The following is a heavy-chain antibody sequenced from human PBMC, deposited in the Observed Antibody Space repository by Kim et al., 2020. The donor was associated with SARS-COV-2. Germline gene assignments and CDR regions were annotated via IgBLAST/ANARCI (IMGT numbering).Heavy chain of an antibody. V-gene: IGHV4-59*01. CDR3: AKVRDRGRLDY. J-gene: IGHJ4*02. CDR1: GDSSSVYY. Sequence: SETLSLTCTVSGDSSSVYYWSWIRQPPGKGLEWITYVYYSGSPKYNPSLKSRVTMSADTSKKQFSLSLSSVTAADTAVYYCAKVRDRGRLDYWGQGIQVTVPS. D-gene: IGHD2-15*01. CDR2: VYYSGSP.